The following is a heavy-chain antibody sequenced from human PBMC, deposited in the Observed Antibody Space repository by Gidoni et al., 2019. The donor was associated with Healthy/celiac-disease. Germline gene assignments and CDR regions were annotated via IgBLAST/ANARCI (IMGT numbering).Heavy chain of an antibody. Sequence: INAGNGNTKYSQKFQGRVTITRDTSASTAYMELSSLRSEDTAVYYCARDNGFWSGPGGYWGQGTLVTVSS. CDR2: INAGNGNT. CDR3: ARDNGFWSGPGGY. D-gene: IGHD3-3*01. J-gene: IGHJ4*02. V-gene: IGHV1-3*01.